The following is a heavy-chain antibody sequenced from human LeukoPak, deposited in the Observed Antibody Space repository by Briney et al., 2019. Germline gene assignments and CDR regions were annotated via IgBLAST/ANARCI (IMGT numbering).Heavy chain of an antibody. CDR1: GGSFSGYY. CDR2: INRSGST. V-gene: IGHV4-34*01. J-gene: IGHJ4*02. Sequence: SETLSLTCAVYGGSFSGYYWSWIRQPPGKGLEWIGEINRSGSTNYNPSLKSRVTISVDTSKNQFSLKLSSVTAADTAVYYCARKGRGGSYSDYWGQGTLVTVSS. D-gene: IGHD1-26*01. CDR3: ARKGRGGSYSDY.